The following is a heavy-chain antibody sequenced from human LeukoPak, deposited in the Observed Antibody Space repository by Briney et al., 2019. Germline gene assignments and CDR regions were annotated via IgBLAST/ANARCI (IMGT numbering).Heavy chain of an antibody. CDR3: ARVRYKYGSYYFDY. V-gene: IGHV3-11*01. J-gene: IGHJ4*02. CDR1: GFIFSDNY. D-gene: IGHD3-10*01. Sequence: GGSLRLSCAASGFIFSDNYMSWIRQAPGKGLEWVSHISSGGTITNYADSVKGRFTISRDNAKNSLYLQMNSLRAEDTAVYFCARVRYKYGSYYFDYWGQGPLVTVSS. CDR2: ISSGGTIT.